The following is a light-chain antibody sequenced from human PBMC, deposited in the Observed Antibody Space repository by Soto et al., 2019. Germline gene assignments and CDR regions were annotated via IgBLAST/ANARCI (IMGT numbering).Light chain of an antibody. CDR1: SSDVGGYNY. V-gene: IGLV2-8*01. Sequence: QSVLTQPPSASGSPGQSVTISCTGTSSDVGGYNYVSWYQQHPGKAPKLMIYEVSKRPSGVPDRFSGSKSGNKASLTVSGLESDYEADYYCSSYAGSNNFPYVFGTGTKVTVL. J-gene: IGLJ1*01. CDR3: SSYAGSNNFPYV. CDR2: EVS.